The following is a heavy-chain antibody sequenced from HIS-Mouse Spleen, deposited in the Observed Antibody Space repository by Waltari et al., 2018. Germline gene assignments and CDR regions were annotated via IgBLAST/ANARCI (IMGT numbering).Heavy chain of an antibody. CDR2: IYYSGST. CDR3: ATYTPTGDRDDAFDI. D-gene: IGHD7-27*01. Sequence: QLQLQESGPGLVKPSETLSLTCTVSGGSISSSSYYWGWIRQPPGKGLEWIGSIYYSGSTYYHPSLKIRVTISVDTSKNQFSLKLSSVTAADTAVYYCATYTPTGDRDDAFDIWGQGTMVTVSS. J-gene: IGHJ3*02. CDR1: GGSISSSSYY. V-gene: IGHV4-39*07.